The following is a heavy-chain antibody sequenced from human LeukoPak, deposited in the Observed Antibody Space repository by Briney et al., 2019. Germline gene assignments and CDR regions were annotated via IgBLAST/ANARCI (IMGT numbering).Heavy chain of an antibody. CDR2: IIPIFGTA. D-gene: IGHD4-17*01. V-gene: IGHV1-69*05. CDR1: GGTFSSYA. Sequence: ASVKVSCKASGGTFSSYAISWVRQAPGQGLEWMGGIIPIFGTANYAQKFQGRVTITTDESTSTAYMELSSLRSEDTAVYYCARGRTTVTMHYWFDPWGQGALVTVSS. J-gene: IGHJ5*02. CDR3: ARGRTTVTMHYWFDP.